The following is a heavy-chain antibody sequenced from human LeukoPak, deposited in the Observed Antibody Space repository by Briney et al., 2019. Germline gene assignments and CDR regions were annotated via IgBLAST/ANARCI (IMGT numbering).Heavy chain of an antibody. D-gene: IGHD4-17*01. CDR3: ALLYGDYQTFDY. V-gene: IGHV3-9*01. J-gene: IGHJ4*02. CDR2: ISWNSGSI. CDR1: GFTFDDYA. Sequence: PGRSLRLSCAASGFTFDDYAMHWVRQAPGKGLEWVSGISWNSGSIGYADCVKGRFTISRDNAKNSLYLQMNSLRAEDTALYYCALLYGDYQTFDYWGQGTLVTVSS.